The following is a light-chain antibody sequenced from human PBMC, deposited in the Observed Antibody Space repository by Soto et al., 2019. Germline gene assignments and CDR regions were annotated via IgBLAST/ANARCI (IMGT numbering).Light chain of an antibody. CDR1: SSNIGSNT. J-gene: IGLJ1*01. CDR2: NNN. CDR3: AAWDDSLNGRYV. Sequence: QSVLTQPPSASGTPGQRVTISCSGSSSNIGSNTVNWYQQLPVTAPKLLIYNNNQRPSGVPDRFSGSKSGTSASLAISGLQSEDEADYYCAAWDDSLNGRYVFGTGTKLTVL. V-gene: IGLV1-44*01.